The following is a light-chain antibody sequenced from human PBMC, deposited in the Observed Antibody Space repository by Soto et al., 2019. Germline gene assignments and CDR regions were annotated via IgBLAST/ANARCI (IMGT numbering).Light chain of an antibody. CDR1: QMIARW. V-gene: IGKV1-5*01. J-gene: IGKJ1*01. CDR3: QQYNNWPPWT. Sequence: IQMTQSPSTLSASVGDTVTLTCRSSQMIARWLAWYQQKPGTAPRLIIYDATSLQSGVPSRFSASASGTDFTLTISSLHPDDFATYYCQQYNNWPPWTFGQGTKVELK. CDR2: DAT.